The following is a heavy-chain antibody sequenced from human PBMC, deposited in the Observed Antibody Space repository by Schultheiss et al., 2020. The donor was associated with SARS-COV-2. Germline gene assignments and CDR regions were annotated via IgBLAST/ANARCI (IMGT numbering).Heavy chain of an antibody. Sequence: GEPLKISCAASGFTFSSYGMHWVRQAPGKGLEWVAVIWYDGSNKYYADSVKGRFTISRDNSKNTLYLQMNSLRAEDTAVYYCARDLRDTAMVFYYYYGMDVWGQGTTVTVSS. CDR1: GFTFSSYG. CDR2: IWYDGSNK. J-gene: IGHJ6*02. D-gene: IGHD5-18*01. CDR3: ARDLRDTAMVFYYYYGMDV. V-gene: IGHV3-33*01.